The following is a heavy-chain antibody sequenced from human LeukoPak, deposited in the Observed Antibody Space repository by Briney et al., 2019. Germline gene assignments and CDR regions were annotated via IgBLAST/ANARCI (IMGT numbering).Heavy chain of an antibody. D-gene: IGHD2-8*01. V-gene: IGHV5-51*01. J-gene: IGHJ4*02. CDR3: ARLLGRSMLSSGLYFDY. Sequence: GESLKISCKASGYSFTSYWIGWVRQMPEKGLERMGIIYPGDSDTRYSPSFQGQVTISADKSISTAYLQWSSLKASDTAMYYCARLLGRSMLSSGLYFDYWGQGTLVTVSS. CDR1: GYSFTSYW. CDR2: IYPGDSDT.